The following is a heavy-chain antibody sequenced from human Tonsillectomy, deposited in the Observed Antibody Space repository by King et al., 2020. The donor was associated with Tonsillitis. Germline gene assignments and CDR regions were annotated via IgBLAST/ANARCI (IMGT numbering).Heavy chain of an antibody. CDR1: GYTFISYG. CDR2: ISTYNGNP. CDR3: GRDWGSSGWHYYYYYYMDV. Sequence: VQLVESGAEVKKPGASVKVSCKASGYTFISYGISWVRQAPGQGLEWMGRISTYNGNPNYAQKFQGRVTMTTDTSTSTAYMELTSLRSDDTAVYYCGRDWGSSGWHYYYYYYMDVWGKGTTVTVSS. V-gene: IGHV1-18*01. J-gene: IGHJ6*03. D-gene: IGHD6-19*01.